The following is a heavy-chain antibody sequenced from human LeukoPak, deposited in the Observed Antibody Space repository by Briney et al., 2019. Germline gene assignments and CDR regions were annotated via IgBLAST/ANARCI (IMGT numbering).Heavy chain of an antibody. Sequence: GRSLRLSCAASGFTSSSYGMHWVRQAPGKGLEWVAVISYDGSNKYYADSVKGRFTISRDNSKNTLYLQMNSLRAEDTAVYYCAKGVAVVVVPAAMDYWGQGTLVTVSS. CDR3: AKGVAVVVVPAAMDY. J-gene: IGHJ4*02. D-gene: IGHD2-2*01. V-gene: IGHV3-30*18. CDR2: ISYDGSNK. CDR1: GFTSSSYG.